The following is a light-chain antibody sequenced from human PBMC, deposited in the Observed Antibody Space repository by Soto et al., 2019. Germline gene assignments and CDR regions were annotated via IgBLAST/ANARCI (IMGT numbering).Light chain of an antibody. CDR2: GAS. Sequence: EIVMTQSPAILSVSPGERATLSCRASQSISINLAWYQQKLGQAPRLLIYGASTRATDIPARFSGSGSGTEFTLTISSLQSEDFAIYYCQQYETFSGTFGPGTKVEI. V-gene: IGKV3-15*01. CDR3: QQYETFSGT. J-gene: IGKJ1*01. CDR1: QSISIN.